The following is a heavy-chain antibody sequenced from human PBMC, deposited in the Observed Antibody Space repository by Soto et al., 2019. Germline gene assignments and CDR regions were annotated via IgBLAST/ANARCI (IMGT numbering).Heavy chain of an antibody. CDR3: AREEKCRGGTWESEYVQX. V-gene: IGHV1-46*01. J-gene: IGHJ1*01. CDR1: GYLFTAYS. CDR2: VNPSGGST. Sequence: VSVKVSSKASGYLFTAYSMHWVRLAPGQGLEWMGVVNPSGGSTKYAQNFQGRVNMTRDTSTTTIYMELSSLRSDDTAIYYCAREEKCRGGTWESEYVQXRGQGTRVTVSX. D-gene: IGHD2-15*01.